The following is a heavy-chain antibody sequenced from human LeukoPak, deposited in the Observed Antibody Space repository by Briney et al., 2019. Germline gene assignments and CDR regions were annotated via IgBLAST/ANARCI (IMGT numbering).Heavy chain of an antibody. CDR1: GFTFDDYA. Sequence: GGSLRLSCAASGFTFDDYAMHWVRQAPGKGLEWVSLISGDGGSTYHADSVKGRFTISRDNSKNSLYLQMNSLRAEDTAVYYCAKLGLKLGGDYWGQGALVTVSS. CDR3: AKLGLKLGGDY. D-gene: IGHD3-16*01. V-gene: IGHV3-43*02. J-gene: IGHJ4*02. CDR2: ISGDGGST.